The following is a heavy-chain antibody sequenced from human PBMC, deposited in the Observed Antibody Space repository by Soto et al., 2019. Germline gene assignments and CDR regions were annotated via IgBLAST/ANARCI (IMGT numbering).Heavy chain of an antibody. D-gene: IGHD2-15*01. V-gene: IGHV3-33*01. CDR1: GFTFNSYG. CDR3: AREQSRSPFDY. CDR2: IWYDGSNK. J-gene: IGHJ4*02. Sequence: QVQLVESGGGVVQTGRSWRLSCAASGFTFNSYGMHWVRQAPGKGREWVAVIWYDGSNKYYADSVKGGFTISRDKSKNTFYLQMVCLRAEDTAVYYCAREQSRSPFDYWGQGTLVTVSS.